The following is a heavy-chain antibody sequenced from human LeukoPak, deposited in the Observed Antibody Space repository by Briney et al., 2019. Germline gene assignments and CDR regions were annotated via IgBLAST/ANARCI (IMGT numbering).Heavy chain of an antibody. CDR2: INHSGST. V-gene: IGHV4-34*01. D-gene: IGHD6-13*01. CDR1: GGSFSGYY. Sequence: SETLSLTCAVYGGSFSGYYWSWIRQPPGKGLEWIGEINHSGSTNYNPSLKSRVTISVDTSKNQFSLKLSSVTAADTAVYYCARDRIAAAVFGFYWYFDLWGRGTLVTVSS. CDR3: ARDRIAAAVFGFYWYFDL. J-gene: IGHJ2*01.